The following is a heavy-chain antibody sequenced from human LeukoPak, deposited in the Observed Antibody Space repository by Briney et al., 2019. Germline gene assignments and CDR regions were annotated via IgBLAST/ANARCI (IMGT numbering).Heavy chain of an antibody. CDR2: ISYDGSIK. Sequence: PGGSLRLSCAASGFTFSSYAMHWVRQAPGKGLEWVAVISYDGSIKYYADSVKGRFTISRDNSKNTLYLQMNSLRAEDTAVYYCARETEMYYFDYWGQGTLVTVSS. V-gene: IGHV3-30-3*01. J-gene: IGHJ4*02. CDR3: ARETEMYYFDY. CDR1: GFTFSSYA.